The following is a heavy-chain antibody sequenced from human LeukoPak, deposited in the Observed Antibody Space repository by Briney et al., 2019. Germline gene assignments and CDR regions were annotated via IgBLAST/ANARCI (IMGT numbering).Heavy chain of an antibody. CDR1: GFTFSSYS. V-gene: IGHV3-21*01. CDR2: ISSSSSYI. D-gene: IGHD3-22*01. Sequence: GGSLRLSCAASGFTFSSYSMNWVRQAPGKGLEWVSSISSSSSYIYYADSVKGRFTISRDNAKNSLYLQMNSLRAEDTAVYYCARDYYDSSGYCHHWFDPWGQGTLVTVSS. CDR3: ARDYYDSSGYCHHWFDP. J-gene: IGHJ5*02.